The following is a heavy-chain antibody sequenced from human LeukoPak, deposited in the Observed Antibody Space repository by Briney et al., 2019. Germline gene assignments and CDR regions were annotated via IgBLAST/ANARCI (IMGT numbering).Heavy chain of an antibody. CDR3: ARTYLYYDSKITRGAFDI. V-gene: IGHV3-7*01. J-gene: IGHJ3*02. Sequence: GGSLRLSCAASGFTFSTYWMSWVRQAPGKGLEWVANIKQDGSEKYYVDSVKGRFTISRDNAKNSLYLQMNSLRAEDTAVYYCARTYLYYDSKITRGAFDIWGQGTMVTVSS. CDR2: IKQDGSEK. CDR1: GFTFSTYW. D-gene: IGHD3-22*01.